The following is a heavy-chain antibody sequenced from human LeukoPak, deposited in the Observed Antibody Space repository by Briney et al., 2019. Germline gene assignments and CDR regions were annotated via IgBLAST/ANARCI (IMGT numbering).Heavy chain of an antibody. CDR2: VYTRGNTNYT. CDR3: ARGRVRGVPPYYMDV. J-gene: IGHJ6*03. D-gene: IGHD3-10*01. Sequence: PSETLSLTCTVSGGFISSYYWSWIRQPAGKGLEWIGRVYTRGNTNYTNYNPSLKSRVTMSVDTSKNQFSLKLNSVTAADTAVYYCARGRVRGVPPYYMDVWGKGTTVTVSS. CDR1: GGFISSYY. V-gene: IGHV4-4*07.